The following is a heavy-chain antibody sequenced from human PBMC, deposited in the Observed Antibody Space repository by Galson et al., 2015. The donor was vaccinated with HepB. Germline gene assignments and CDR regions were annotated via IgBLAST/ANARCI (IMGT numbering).Heavy chain of an antibody. CDR1: GYTFTGYY. CDR2: INPKSGGT. Sequence: SVKVSCKASGYTFTGYYMHWVRQAPGQGLEWMGRINPKSGGTNYAQKFQGRVTMTRDTSVSTAYMELSRLRSDDTVVYYCARGGGDMATRNDAFDIWARGQWSPSLQ. J-gene: IGHJ3*02. D-gene: IGHD5-24*01. CDR3: ARGGGDMATRNDAFDI. V-gene: IGHV1-2*05.